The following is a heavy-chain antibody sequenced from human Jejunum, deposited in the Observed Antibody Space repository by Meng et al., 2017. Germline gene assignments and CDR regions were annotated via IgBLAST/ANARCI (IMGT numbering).Heavy chain of an antibody. V-gene: IGHV3-7*01. CDR1: GFTISNLY. CDR2: INEDGGDK. Sequence: GGSLRLSCAASGFTISNLYMTWVRQAPGKGLEWVANINEDGGDKFYGDAGKGRFTISRDNAKNSLFLQMNSLRVEDTAVYYCARSRAIADWGQGTLVTVSS. CDR3: ARSRAIAD. J-gene: IGHJ4*02. D-gene: IGHD2-21*01.